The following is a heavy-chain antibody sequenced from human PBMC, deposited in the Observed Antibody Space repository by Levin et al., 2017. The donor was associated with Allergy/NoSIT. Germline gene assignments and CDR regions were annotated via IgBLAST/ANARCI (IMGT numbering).Heavy chain of an antibody. Sequence: SQTLSLTCTVSGGSISSYYWSWIRQPPGKGLEWIGYIYHTGDTKYSPSLKSRVTISVDTSKKQFSLKRSSVTAADTAVYYCARDRVIVGTTNYYYGMDVWGQGTTVTVSS. CDR2: IYHTGDT. CDR1: GGSISSYY. D-gene: IGHD1-26*01. J-gene: IGHJ6*02. CDR3: ARDRVIVGTTNYYYGMDV. V-gene: IGHV4-59*01.